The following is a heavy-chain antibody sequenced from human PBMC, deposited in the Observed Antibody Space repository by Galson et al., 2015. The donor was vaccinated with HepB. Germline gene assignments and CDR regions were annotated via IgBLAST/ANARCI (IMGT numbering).Heavy chain of an antibody. D-gene: IGHD2-2*01. CDR2: IKSKTDGATT. V-gene: IGHV3-15*01. CDR3: TTDVYFSSYWSWLDP. J-gene: IGHJ5*02. Sequence: PVQSLRLSCAASGFTFNNAWMNWVRQAPGKGLEWVGRIKSKTDGATTEYAAPVKGRFTISRDDSRNTLYLQMNSLRTDDTAVYYCTTDVYFSSYWSWLDPWGQGTLVTVSS. CDR1: GFTFNNAW.